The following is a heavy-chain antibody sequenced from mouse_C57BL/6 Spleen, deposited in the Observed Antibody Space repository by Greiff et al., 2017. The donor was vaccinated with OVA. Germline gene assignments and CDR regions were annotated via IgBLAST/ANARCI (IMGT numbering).Heavy chain of an antibody. V-gene: IGHV5-4*03. CDR1: GFTFSSYA. Sequence: DVKLVESGGGLVKPGGSLKLSCAASGFTFSSYAMSWVRQTPEKRLEWVATISDGGSYTYYPDNVKGRFTISRDNAKNNLYLQMSHLKSEDTAMYYCARSYSNYFSDWGQGTTLTVSS. CDR2: ISDGGSYT. CDR3: ARSYSNYFSD. D-gene: IGHD2-5*01. J-gene: IGHJ2*01.